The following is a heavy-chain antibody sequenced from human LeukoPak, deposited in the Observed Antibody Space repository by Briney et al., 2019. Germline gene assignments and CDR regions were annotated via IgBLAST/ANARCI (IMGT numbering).Heavy chain of an antibody. CDR2: IHSGSGNT. Sequence: ASVKVSCKASGYTFISNAIHRVRQAPGQRLEWMGWIHSGSGNTKYSQKFQGRVTITRDTSATTAYMELSSLKSEDTAVYYRAKREVRHFDYWGQGTLVTVSS. CDR3: AKREVRHFDY. V-gene: IGHV1-3*04. D-gene: IGHD3-10*01. J-gene: IGHJ4*02. CDR1: GYTFISNA.